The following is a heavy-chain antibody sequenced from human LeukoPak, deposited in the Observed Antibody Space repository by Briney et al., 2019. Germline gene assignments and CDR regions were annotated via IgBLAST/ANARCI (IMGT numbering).Heavy chain of an antibody. CDR1: GYTFTSYD. CDR2: MNPNSGNT. J-gene: IGHJ4*02. CDR3: ARGYDYVWGSQSPHFDY. V-gene: IGHV1-8*02. Sequence: ASVKVSCKAFGYTFTSYDINWVRQAPGQGLEWMGWMNPNSGNTGYAQKFQGRVTMTRNTSISTAYMELSSLRSEDTAVYYCARGYDYVWGSQSPHFDYWGQGTLVTVSS. D-gene: IGHD3-16*01.